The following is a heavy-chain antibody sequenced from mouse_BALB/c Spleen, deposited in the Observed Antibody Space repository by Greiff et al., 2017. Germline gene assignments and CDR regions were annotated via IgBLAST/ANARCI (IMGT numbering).Heavy chain of an antibody. CDR3: ARGFFFDY. CDR2: ISDGGSYT. Sequence: EVKVVESGGGLVKPGGSLKLSCAASGFTFSDYYMYWVRQTPEKRLEWVATISDGGSYTYYPDSVKGRFTISRDNAKNNLYLQMSSLKSEDTAMYYCARGFFFDYWGQGTTLTVSS. V-gene: IGHV5-4*02. J-gene: IGHJ2*01. CDR1: GFTFSDYY.